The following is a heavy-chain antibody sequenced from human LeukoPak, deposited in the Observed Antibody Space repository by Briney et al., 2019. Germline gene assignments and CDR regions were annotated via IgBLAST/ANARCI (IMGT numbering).Heavy chain of an antibody. CDR3: ATTYYYDSTGSPRHYFDY. V-gene: IGHV1-2*02. CDR2: INPTSGGT. D-gene: IGHD3-22*01. Sequence: GASVKVSCKASGYMFTAYYIHWVRQAPGQGLEWMGWINPTSGGTNYAQNFQGRVTITRDTSITTAYMELSGLRSDDTAVYYCATTYYYDSTGSPRHYFDYWGQGTLLTVSS. CDR1: GYMFTAYY. J-gene: IGHJ4*02.